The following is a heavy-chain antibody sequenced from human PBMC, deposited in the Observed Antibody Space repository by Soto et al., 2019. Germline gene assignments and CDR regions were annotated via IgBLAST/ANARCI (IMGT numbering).Heavy chain of an antibody. CDR2: ISGSGGST. J-gene: IGHJ4*02. CDR3: AKVPYDFWSGYYPPLYFDY. CDR1: GFTFSSYV. Sequence: GGSLRLSCAASGFTFSSYVMSWVRQAPGKGLEWVSGISGSGGSTYYADSVKGRFTISRDNSKNTLYLQMNSLRAEDTAVYYCAKVPYDFWSGYYPPLYFDYWGQGTLVTVSS. V-gene: IGHV3-23*01. D-gene: IGHD3-3*01.